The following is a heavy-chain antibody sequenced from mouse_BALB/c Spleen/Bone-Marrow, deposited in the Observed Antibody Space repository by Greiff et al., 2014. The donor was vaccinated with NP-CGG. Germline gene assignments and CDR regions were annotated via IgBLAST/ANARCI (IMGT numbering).Heavy chain of an antibody. CDR3: ARGSSPYYYAMDY. V-gene: IGHV1-67*01. CDR1: GYTFTDYA. CDR2: ISTCSGNT. J-gene: IGHJ4*01. D-gene: IGHD1-1*01. Sequence: VMLVESGPELVRPGVSVKISCKGSGYTFTDYAMHWVKQSHAKSLEWIGVISTCSGNTNYNQKFKGKATMTVDKSSSTAYMELARLTSEDSAIYYCARGSSPYYYAMDYWGQGTSVTVSS.